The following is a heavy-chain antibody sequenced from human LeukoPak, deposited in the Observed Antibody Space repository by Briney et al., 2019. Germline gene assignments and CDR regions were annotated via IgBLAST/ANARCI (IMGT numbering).Heavy chain of an antibody. J-gene: IGHJ4*02. CDR3: ARHRIAAAGGAYY. Sequence: SVKVSCKASGGTFSSYAISWVRQAPGQGLEWMGGIIPIFGTANYAQKFQGRVTITADESTSTAYMELSSLRSEDTAVYYCARHRIAAAGGAYYWGQGTLVTVSP. V-gene: IGHV1-69*13. CDR2: IIPIFGTA. CDR1: GGTFSSYA. D-gene: IGHD6-13*01.